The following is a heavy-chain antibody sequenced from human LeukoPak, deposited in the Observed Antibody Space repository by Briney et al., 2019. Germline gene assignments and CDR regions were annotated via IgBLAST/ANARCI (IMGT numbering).Heavy chain of an antibody. J-gene: IGHJ6*02. CDR3: ARGIVVVPAAEYYYYYYGMDV. CDR2: ISSSSSYI. V-gene: IGHV3-21*01. D-gene: IGHD2-2*01. Sequence: PGGSLRLSCAASGFTSSSYSMNWVRQAPGKGLEWVSSISSSSSYIYYADSVKGRFTISRDNAKNSLYLQMNSLRAEDTAVYYCARGIVVVPAAEYYYYYYGMDVWGQGTTVTVSS. CDR1: GFTSSSYS.